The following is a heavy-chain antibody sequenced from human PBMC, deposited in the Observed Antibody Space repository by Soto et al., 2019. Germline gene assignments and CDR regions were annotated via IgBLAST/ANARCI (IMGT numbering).Heavy chain of an antibody. V-gene: IGHV2-5*02. CDR2: IYWGDDK. J-gene: IGHJ6*02. CDR1: GFSLSTSGVG. D-gene: IGHD3-10*01. CDR3: ARTFGELLPVGMDV. Sequence: QITLKESGPTLVKPTQTLTLTCTFSGFSLSTSGVGVGWIRQPPGKALEWLALIYWGDDKRYSPSLKSRLTITKDTSKNQVVLTMTNMDPVDTATYYCARTFGELLPVGMDVWGQGTTVTVSS.